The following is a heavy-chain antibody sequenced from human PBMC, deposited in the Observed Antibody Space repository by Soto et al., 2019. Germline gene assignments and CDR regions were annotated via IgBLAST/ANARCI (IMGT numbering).Heavy chain of an antibody. V-gene: IGHV1-3*01. J-gene: IGHJ4*02. CDR1: GYTFTSYA. CDR2: INAGNGNT. Sequence: QVQLVQSGAEVKKPGASVKVSCKASGYTFTSYAMHWVRQAPGQRLEWMGWINAGNGNTKYSQKFQGRVTITRDTSASTAHMELSSLSSHATAVYHCARDLPPIDYRGQGTLVTVSS. CDR3: ARDLPPIDY.